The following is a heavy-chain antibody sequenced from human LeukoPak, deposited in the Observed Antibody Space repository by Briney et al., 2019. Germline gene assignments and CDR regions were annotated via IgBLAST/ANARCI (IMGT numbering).Heavy chain of an antibody. J-gene: IGHJ4*02. CDR3: AKSFWWFGEFSPFDY. Sequence: GGSLRLSCVASGFTFSTYVMGWVRQVPGKGLEWVSSISSSRSSIYYADSMKGRFTISRDNAKNSLYLQMNSLRAEDTAVYYCAKSFWWFGEFSPFDYWGQGTLVTVSS. CDR2: ISSSRSSI. V-gene: IGHV3-21*01. CDR1: GFTFSTYV. D-gene: IGHD3-10*01.